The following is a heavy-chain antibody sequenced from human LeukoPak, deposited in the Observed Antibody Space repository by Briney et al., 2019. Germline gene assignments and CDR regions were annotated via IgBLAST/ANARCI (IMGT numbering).Heavy chain of an antibody. D-gene: IGHD3-16*01. J-gene: IGHJ4*02. CDR2: INYSGRT. CDR3: ARGRGGFDY. V-gene: IGHV4-39*07. CDR1: GGSISSNSYF. Sequence: SETLSLTCAVSGGSISSNSYFWAWIRQPPGKGLEWIGSINYSGRTYYNPSLKSRLTMSVDTAKRQFSLKLISVTAADTALYYCARGRGGFDYWGQGTLVTVSS.